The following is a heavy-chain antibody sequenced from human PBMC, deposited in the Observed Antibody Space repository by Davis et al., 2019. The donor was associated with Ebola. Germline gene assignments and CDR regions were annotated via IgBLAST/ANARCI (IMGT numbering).Heavy chain of an antibody. CDR2: TYYNSKWYH. CDR1: GDSVSIKSAG. V-gene: IGHV6-1*01. Sequence: HSQTLSLTCAISGDSVSIKSAGWNWIRQSPSRGLEWLGRTYYNSKWYHDYAVSVKSRITINPDTSKNQLSLQLNSVTPEDTALYYCVRGWGRSGLDVWGQGTTVTVSS. J-gene: IGHJ6*02. D-gene: IGHD3-16*01. CDR3: VRGWGRSGLDV.